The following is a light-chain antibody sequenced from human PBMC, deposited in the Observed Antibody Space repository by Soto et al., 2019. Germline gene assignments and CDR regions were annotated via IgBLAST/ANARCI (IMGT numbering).Light chain of an antibody. CDR1: QDISNS. CDR2: AAT. J-gene: IGKJ4*01. CDR3: QKYNTAPLT. Sequence: DIQMTQSPSSLSASVGDRVTITCRASQDISNSLAWYQQKPGKVPTLLIYAATTLQSGVPTRFGGSGSGTDFTLTITSLEPEDVATYYCQKYNTAPLTFGGGTRVEIK. V-gene: IGKV1-27*01.